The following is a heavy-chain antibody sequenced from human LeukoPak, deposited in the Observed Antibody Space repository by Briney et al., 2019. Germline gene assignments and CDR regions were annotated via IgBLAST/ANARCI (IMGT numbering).Heavy chain of an antibody. Sequence: PGGSLRLSCAASGFTFSSYAMSWVRQAPVKGLEWVSAISGSGGSTYYADSVKGRFTISRDNSKNTLYLQMNSLRAEDTAVYYCAKVLIEQQLVLGLDYWGQGTLVTVSS. D-gene: IGHD6-13*01. CDR2: ISGSGGST. J-gene: IGHJ4*02. CDR1: GFTFSSYA. CDR3: AKVLIEQQLVLGLDY. V-gene: IGHV3-23*01.